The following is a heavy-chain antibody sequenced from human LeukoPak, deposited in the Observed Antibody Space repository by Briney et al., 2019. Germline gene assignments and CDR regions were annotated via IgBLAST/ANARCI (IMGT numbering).Heavy chain of an antibody. J-gene: IGHJ4*02. Sequence: GESLKISCKVSGYSFINYWIGWVRQMPGKGLEWMGTIYPGDSDTRYSPSFQGQVTISADKSISTAYLQWSSLKASDTAMYYCARHDLLGGTRCPDYWGQGTLVTVSS. D-gene: IGHD2-2*01. V-gene: IGHV5-51*01. CDR3: ARHDLLGGTRCPDY. CDR2: IYPGDSDT. CDR1: GYSFINYW.